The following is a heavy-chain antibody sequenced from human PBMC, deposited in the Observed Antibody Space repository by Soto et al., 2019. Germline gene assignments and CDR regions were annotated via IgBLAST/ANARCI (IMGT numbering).Heavy chain of an antibody. CDR1: GDSASSNSAA. D-gene: IGHD1-1*01. Sequence: SQTLSLTCAISGDSASSNSAAWNWIRQSPSRGLEWLGRTYYRSKWYNDYAGSVKSRITINPDTSKNQFSLQLNSVTPEDTAVYYCARSRVGTTGTTVIDYWGQGNLVTVSS. CDR3: ARSRVGTTGTTVIDY. V-gene: IGHV6-1*01. CDR2: TYYRSKWYN. J-gene: IGHJ4*02.